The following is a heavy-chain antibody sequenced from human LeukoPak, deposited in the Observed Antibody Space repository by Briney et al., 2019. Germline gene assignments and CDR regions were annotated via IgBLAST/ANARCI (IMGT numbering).Heavy chain of an antibody. D-gene: IGHD3-22*01. CDR2: ISYDGSNK. CDR1: GFTFSSYG. V-gene: IGHV3-30*18. Sequence: PGRSLRLSCAASGFTFSSYGMHWVRQAPGKGLERVAVISYDGSNKYYADSVKGRFTISRDNSKNTLYLQMNSLRADDTAVYYCAKDLYYYDSSGYSAWVQGTLVTVSS. J-gene: IGHJ5*02. CDR3: AKDLYYYDSSGYSA.